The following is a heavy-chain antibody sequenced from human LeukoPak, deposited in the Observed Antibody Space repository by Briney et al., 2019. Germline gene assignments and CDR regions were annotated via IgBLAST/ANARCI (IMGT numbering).Heavy chain of an antibody. CDR2: ISAYNGNT. CDR1: GYTFTSYG. V-gene: IGHV1-18*01. Sequence: ASVKVSCKASGYTFTSYGISWVRQAPGQGLEWMGWISAYNGNTNYAQKLQGRVTMTTDTSTSTAYMELRSLRSDDTAVYYCARDLAAGNHVYYYYGMDVWGQGTTVTVSS. CDR3: ARDLAAGNHVYYYYGMDV. J-gene: IGHJ6*02. D-gene: IGHD6-13*01.